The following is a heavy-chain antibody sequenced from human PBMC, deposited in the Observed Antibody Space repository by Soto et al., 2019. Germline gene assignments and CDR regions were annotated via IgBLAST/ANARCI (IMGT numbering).Heavy chain of an antibody. CDR3: ARDYGGPDLGNIAAAGTGGYYYYYYMDV. J-gene: IGHJ6*03. CDR2: IYYSGST. V-gene: IGHV4-59*01. CDR1: GGSISSYY. Sequence: SETLSLTCTVSGGSISSYYWSWIRQPPGKGLEWIGYIYYSGSTNYNPSLKSRVTISVDTSKNQFSLKLSSVTAADTAVYYCARDYGGPDLGNIAAAGTGGYYYYYYMDVWGKGTTVTVSS. D-gene: IGHD6-13*01.